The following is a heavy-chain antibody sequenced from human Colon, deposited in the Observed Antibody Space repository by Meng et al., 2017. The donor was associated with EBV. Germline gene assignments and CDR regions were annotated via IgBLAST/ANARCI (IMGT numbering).Heavy chain of an antibody. V-gene: IGHV3-53*01. CDR1: GITVSGSY. CDR3: AQGGLYSSTWGQY. D-gene: IGHD6-13*01. J-gene: IGHJ1*01. Sequence: EVERVESGGGLIQPGGSLRLSCAVAGITVSGSYMNWVRQAPGKGLEWVSVIYTDGRTYYADSVKGRSTISRDNSKNTLYLQVNSLRVEDTALYYCAQGGLYSSTWGQYWGQGTLVTVSS. CDR2: IYTDGRT.